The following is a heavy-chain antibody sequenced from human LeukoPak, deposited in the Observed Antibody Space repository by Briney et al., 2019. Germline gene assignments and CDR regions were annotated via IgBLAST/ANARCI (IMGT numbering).Heavy chain of an antibody. CDR1: GFTFSNYA. V-gene: IGHV3-9*01. CDR2: ISWNSGSI. D-gene: IGHD3-3*01. J-gene: IGHJ4*02. CDR3: AMGFYDFWSGYGGFDY. Sequence: PGASLRLSCAASGFTFSNYAMSWVRQAPGKGLEWVSGISWNSGSIGYADSVKGRFTISRDNAKNSLYLQMNSLRAEDTALYYCAMGFYDFWSGYGGFDYWGQGTLVTVSS.